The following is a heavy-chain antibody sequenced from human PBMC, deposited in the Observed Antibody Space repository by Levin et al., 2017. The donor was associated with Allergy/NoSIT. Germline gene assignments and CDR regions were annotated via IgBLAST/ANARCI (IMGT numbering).Heavy chain of an antibody. CDR1: GGSFSTYA. D-gene: IGHD3-3*01. V-gene: IGHV1-69*13. CDR2: IIPLYGTP. Sequence: PRASVKVSCKPSGGSFSTYALNWVRQAPGQGLEWMGGIIPLYGTPDYAQKFRGRVTITADESTSTTYMELNSLTSNDTAVYYCAAVRERAAVRSYWYFDLWGRGTLVTVSS. CDR3: AAVRERAAVRSYWYFDL. J-gene: IGHJ2*01.